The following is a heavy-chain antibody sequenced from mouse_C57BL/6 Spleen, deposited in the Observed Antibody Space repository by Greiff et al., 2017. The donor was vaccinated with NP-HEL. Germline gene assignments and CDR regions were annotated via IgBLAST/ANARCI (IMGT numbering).Heavy chain of an antibody. CDR1: GFTFTDYY. J-gene: IGHJ4*01. V-gene: IGHV7-3*01. Sequence: EVHLVESGGGLVQPGGSLSLSCAASGFTFTDYYMSWVRQPPGKALEWLGFIRNKANGYTTEYSASVKGRFTISRDNSQSILYLQMNALRAEDSATYYCARSPYGNYDYAMDYWGQGTSVTVSS. CDR3: ARSPYGNYDYAMDY. D-gene: IGHD2-1*01. CDR2: IRNKANGYTT.